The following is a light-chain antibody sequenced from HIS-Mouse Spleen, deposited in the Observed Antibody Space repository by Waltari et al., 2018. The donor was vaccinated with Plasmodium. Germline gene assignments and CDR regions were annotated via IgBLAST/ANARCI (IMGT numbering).Light chain of an antibody. V-gene: IGLV2-23*03. J-gene: IGLJ2*01. Sequence: QSALTQPASVSGSPGPSITISCTGTRMYVGSYNFVSWYQQHPGQAPKLMIYEGSKRPSGVSNRFSGSKSGNTASLTISGLQAEDEADYYCCSYAGSSTFVVFGGGTKLTVL. CDR2: EGS. CDR3: CSYAGSSTFVV. CDR1: RMYVGSYNF.